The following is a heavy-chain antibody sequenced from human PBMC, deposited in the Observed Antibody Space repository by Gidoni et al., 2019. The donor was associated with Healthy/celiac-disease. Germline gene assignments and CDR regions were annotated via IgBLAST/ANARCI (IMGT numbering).Heavy chain of an antibody. CDR1: GFTFSSYA. J-gene: IGHJ4*02. Sequence: EVQLLESGGGLVQPGGSLRLSCAASGFTFSSYAMSWVRQAPGKGLEWVSAISGSGGSTYYADSVKGRFTISRDNSKNTLYLQMNSLRAEDTAVYYCAKGPLKTYSSGWYSSYFDYWGQGTLVTVSS. CDR2: ISGSGGST. D-gene: IGHD6-19*01. V-gene: IGHV3-23*01. CDR3: AKGPLKTYSSGWYSSYFDY.